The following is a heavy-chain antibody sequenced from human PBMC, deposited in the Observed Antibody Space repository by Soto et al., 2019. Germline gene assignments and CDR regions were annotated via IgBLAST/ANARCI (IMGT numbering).Heavy chain of an antibody. V-gene: IGHV1-2*02. J-gene: IGHJ5*02. CDR2: INPNSGGT. CDR3: ARESEYCSGDRCYVNRFVP. D-gene: IGHD2-15*01. Sequence: ASMKVSCKASGYTFTGYYMHWVRQAPGQGLEWMGWINPNSGGTNYAQKFQGRVTMTRDTSISTAYTELSRLRSDDTDVYYCARESEYCSGDRCYVNRFVPWGQGTLVSVSS. CDR1: GYTFTGYY.